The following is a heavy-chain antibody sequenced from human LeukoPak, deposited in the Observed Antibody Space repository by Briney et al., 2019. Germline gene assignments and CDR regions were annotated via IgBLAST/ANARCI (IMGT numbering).Heavy chain of an antibody. Sequence: PGGSLRLSCTASRFTFDDYAMHWVRQAPGKGLEWVSGISWNSGSIGYADSVKGRFTISRDNAKNSLYLQMNSLRAEDTALYYCAKALKIKWGELDYWGQGTLVTVSS. CDR3: AKALKIKWGELDY. CDR2: ISWNSGSI. D-gene: IGHD3-16*01. J-gene: IGHJ4*02. CDR1: RFTFDDYA. V-gene: IGHV3-9*01.